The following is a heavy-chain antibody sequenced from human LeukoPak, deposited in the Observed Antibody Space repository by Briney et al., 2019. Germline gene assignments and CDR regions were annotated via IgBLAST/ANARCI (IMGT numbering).Heavy chain of an antibody. D-gene: IGHD3-16*01. CDR1: GDSISSYY. V-gene: IGHV4-59*01. CDR2: TYDSGKT. CDR3: ARGGGTLDY. J-gene: IGHJ4*02. Sequence: SETLSLTCTVSGDSISSYYWSWIRQPPGKGLEWIGYTYDSGKTNYNASLISRVTISVDTSKNQFSLKLTPVTPAHTAVYYCARGGGTLDYWGQGTLVTVSS.